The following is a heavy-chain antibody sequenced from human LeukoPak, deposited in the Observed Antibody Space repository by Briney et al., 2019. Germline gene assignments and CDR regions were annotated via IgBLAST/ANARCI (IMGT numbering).Heavy chain of an antibody. J-gene: IGHJ4*02. D-gene: IGHD6-6*01. CDR2: INPNSGGT. Sequence: GASVKVSCKASGYTFTGYYMHWVRQAPGQGLEWMGWINPNSGGTNYAQKFQGRVTMTRDTSISTAYMELSRLRSDDTAVYYCARDQPIAARPNCPRYWGQGTLVTVSS. CDR1: GYTFTGYY. V-gene: IGHV1-2*02. CDR3: ARDQPIAARPNCPRY.